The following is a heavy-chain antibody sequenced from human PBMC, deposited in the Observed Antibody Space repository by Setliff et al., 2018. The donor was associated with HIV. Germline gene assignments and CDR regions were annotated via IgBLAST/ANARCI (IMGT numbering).Heavy chain of an antibody. CDR3: AREVFSGWRIFDI. Sequence: SETLSLTCTVSNGSISSHYWSWVRQPPGKRLEWIGYIYYSGTTNYNPSLTSRGTIPVDTSKKQFSLKLSSVTAADTAVYYCAREVFSGWRIFDIWGHGTMVTVSS. D-gene: IGHD6-19*01. CDR1: NGSISSHY. CDR2: IYYSGTT. V-gene: IGHV4-59*11. J-gene: IGHJ3*02.